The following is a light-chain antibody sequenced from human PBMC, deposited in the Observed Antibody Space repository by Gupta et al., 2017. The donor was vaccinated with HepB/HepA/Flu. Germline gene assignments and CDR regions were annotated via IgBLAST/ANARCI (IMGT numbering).Light chain of an antibody. J-gene: IGLJ2*01. Sequence: QPALTQPASVSGSPGPSIIISCTGTSSDIGAYNHVAWYQHDPGKAPKLMIYDVTNRPSGVSDRFSGSKSGNTASLTISGLQIEDETDYYCSSLTTSSTLVFGGGTKVTVL. CDR2: DVT. V-gene: IGLV2-14*03. CDR3: SSLTTSSTLV. CDR1: SSDIGAYNH.